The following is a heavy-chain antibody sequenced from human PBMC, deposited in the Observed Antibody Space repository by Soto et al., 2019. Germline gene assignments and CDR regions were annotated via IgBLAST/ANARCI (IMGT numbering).Heavy chain of an antibody. D-gene: IGHD3-22*01. CDR1: GYSISNGYY. V-gene: IGHV4-38-2*02. CDR3: ARDTAAKYSDSHSYYPRFDP. CDR2: IYYSGST. J-gene: IGHJ5*02. Sequence: PSGTLSLTCAVSGYSISNGYYWGWIRQPPGKGLEWIGNIYYSGSTNYNPSLKSRVTISVDTSKNQFSLRLSSVTAADTAVYYCARDTAAKYSDSHSYYPRFDPWGQGTLVTVSS.